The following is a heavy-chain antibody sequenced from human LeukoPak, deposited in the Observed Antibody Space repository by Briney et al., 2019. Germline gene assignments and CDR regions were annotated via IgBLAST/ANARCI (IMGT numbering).Heavy chain of an antibody. J-gene: IGHJ4*02. V-gene: IGHV4-34*01. Sequence: GSLRLSCAASGFTFSSYAMSWVRQPPGKGLEWIGEINHSGSTNYNPSLKSRVTISVDTSKNQFSLKLSSVTAADTAVYYCARYYYGSGSFDYWGQGTLVTVSS. CDR1: GFTFSSYA. D-gene: IGHD3-10*01. CDR2: INHSGST. CDR3: ARYYYGSGSFDY.